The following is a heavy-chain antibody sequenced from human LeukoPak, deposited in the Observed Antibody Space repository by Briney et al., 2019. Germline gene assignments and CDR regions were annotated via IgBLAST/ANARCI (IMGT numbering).Heavy chain of an antibody. CDR3: TTGGPHISGHPLDY. Sequence: GGSLRLSCVASGLTYRNAWMTWVRQAPGKGLEWVGRIKSNPDGGTTDFAASVKGRFFISRDDSNSTLSLQMNSLKIEDTAVYYCTTGGPHISGHPLDYWGQGIPVTVSS. CDR2: IKSNPDGGTT. J-gene: IGHJ4*02. CDR1: GLTYRNAW. D-gene: IGHD2-15*01. V-gene: IGHV3-15*05.